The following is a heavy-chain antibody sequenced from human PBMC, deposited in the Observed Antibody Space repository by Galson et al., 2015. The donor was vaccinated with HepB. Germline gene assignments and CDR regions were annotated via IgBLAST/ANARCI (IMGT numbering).Heavy chain of an antibody. Sequence: SVKVSCKASGYTFNTYAIHWVRQAPGQRPEWMGWINAGNGNIKYSQKLQGRVTITRDTSASTAYMELSSLRSEDTALYYCARAPGISFRELLQPLNYWGQGTLVTVSS. V-gene: IGHV1-3*01. J-gene: IGHJ4*02. CDR2: INAGNGNI. CDR1: GYTFNTYA. D-gene: IGHD3-10*01. CDR3: ARAPGISFRELLQPLNY.